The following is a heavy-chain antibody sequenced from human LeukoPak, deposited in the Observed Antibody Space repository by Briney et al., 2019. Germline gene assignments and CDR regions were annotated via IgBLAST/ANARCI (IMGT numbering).Heavy chain of an antibody. CDR1: GGSISSGSYY. Sequence: SETLSLTCTVSGGSISSGSYYWSWIRQPAGKGLEWIGRIYTSGSTNYNPSLKSRVTISVDTSKNQFSLKLSSVTAADTAVYYCARAPSRRFLEWFDPWGQGTLVTVSS. CDR2: IYTSGST. V-gene: IGHV4-61*02. J-gene: IGHJ5*02. D-gene: IGHD3-3*01. CDR3: ARAPSRRFLEWFDP.